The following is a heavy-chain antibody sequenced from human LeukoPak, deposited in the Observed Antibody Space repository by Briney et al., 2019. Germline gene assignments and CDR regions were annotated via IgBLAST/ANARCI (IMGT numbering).Heavy chain of an antibody. J-gene: IGHJ4*02. D-gene: IGHD6-13*01. CDR2: IYYSGSI. Sequence: GSLRLSCAASGFTFSSYWMSWVRQAPGKGLEWIGSIYYSGSIYSNGSLKSRVTISVETSKNQFSLKLSSVTAADTAMYYCARVRAAAVPYYFDYWGRGTLVTISS. CDR3: ARVRAAAVPYYFDY. CDR1: GFTFSSYW. V-gene: IGHV4-39*07.